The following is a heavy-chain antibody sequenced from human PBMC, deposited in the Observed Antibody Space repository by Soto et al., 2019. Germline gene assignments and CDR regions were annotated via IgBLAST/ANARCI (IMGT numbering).Heavy chain of an antibody. J-gene: IGHJ5*02. CDR2: IIPIFGTA. Sequence: ALVKVSCKASGGTFSSYAISWVRQAPGQGLEWMGGIIPIFGTANYAQKFQGRVTITADESTSTAYMELSSLRSEDTAVYYCARTSPGIAAAGRDPWGQGTLVTVSS. CDR3: ARTSPGIAAAGRDP. V-gene: IGHV1-69*13. CDR1: GGTFSSYA. D-gene: IGHD6-13*01.